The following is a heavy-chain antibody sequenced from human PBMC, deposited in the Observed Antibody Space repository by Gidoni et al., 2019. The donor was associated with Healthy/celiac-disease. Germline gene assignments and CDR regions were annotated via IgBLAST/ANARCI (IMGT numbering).Heavy chain of an antibody. J-gene: IGHJ4*02. CDR2: ISYDGSSK. V-gene: IGHV3-30*04. Sequence: QVQLVESGGGVVQPGRSLRLSCAASGVTFSSYAMHWVRQAPGKGLEWVAFISYDGSSKYYGDSVKGRFTISRDNSKNTLYLQMNSLGAEDTAVYYCARSGDYGDYVSPLDYWGQGTLVTVSS. D-gene: IGHD4-17*01. CDR3: ARSGDYGDYVSPLDY. CDR1: GVTFSSYA.